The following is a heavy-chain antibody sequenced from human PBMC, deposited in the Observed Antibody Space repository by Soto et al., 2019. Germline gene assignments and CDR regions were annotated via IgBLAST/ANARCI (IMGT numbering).Heavy chain of an antibody. CDR1: GGSISSYY. V-gene: IGHV4-59*01. Sequence: SQTLSLTCTVSGGSISSYYWSWIRQPPGKGLEWIGYIYYSGSTNYNPSLKSRVTISVDTSKNQFSLKLSSVTAADTAVYYCAREGPWFWSGYYDRYGMDVWGQGTTVTVS. J-gene: IGHJ6*02. CDR3: AREGPWFWSGYYDRYGMDV. D-gene: IGHD3-3*01. CDR2: IYYSGST.